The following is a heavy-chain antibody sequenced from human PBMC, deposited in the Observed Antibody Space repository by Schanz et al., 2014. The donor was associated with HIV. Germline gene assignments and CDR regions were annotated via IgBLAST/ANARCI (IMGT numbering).Heavy chain of an antibody. CDR1: GFTFDDYA. J-gene: IGHJ2*01. CDR3: VRGGLQNWYFDN. Sequence: EVQLVESGGGLVQPGRSLRFFCAVSGFTFDDYAMHWVRQAPGKGLEWVSGISWNSGSIGYADSVKGRFTISRDNSKHTLSLQMNNLRVDDTAIYYCVRGGLQNWYFDNWGRGTLVTVSS. CDR2: ISWNSGSI. V-gene: IGHV3-9*01. D-gene: IGHD1-1*01.